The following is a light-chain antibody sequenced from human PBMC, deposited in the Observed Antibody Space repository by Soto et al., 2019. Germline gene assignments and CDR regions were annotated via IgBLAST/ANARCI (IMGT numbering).Light chain of an antibody. Sequence: QSVLTQPASVSGSPGQSITISCTGTSSDVGAYKYVSWYQQHPGKVPKLIIYGVSNRPSGDSNRFSGSKSGNTAFLTISGLQPEDEADYYCSSFTGTTTLDVFGTGTKVTVL. CDR1: SSDVGAYKY. J-gene: IGLJ1*01. CDR2: GVS. V-gene: IGLV2-14*03. CDR3: SSFTGTTTLDV.